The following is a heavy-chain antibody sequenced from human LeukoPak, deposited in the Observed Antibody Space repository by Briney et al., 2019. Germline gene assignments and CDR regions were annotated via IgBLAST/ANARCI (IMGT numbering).Heavy chain of an antibody. CDR3: ARDEGSTWPPTDY. V-gene: IGHV3-53*01. CDR1: GFTVSSNY. J-gene: IGHJ4*02. D-gene: IGHD6-13*01. Sequence: GGSLRLSCAASGFTVSSNYMSWVRQPPGKGLEWVSVIYSGGSTYYAKSVKGRFTISRDNSKNTLYLQMNSLRAEDTAVYYCARDEGSTWPPTDYWGQGTLVTVSS. CDR2: IYSGGST.